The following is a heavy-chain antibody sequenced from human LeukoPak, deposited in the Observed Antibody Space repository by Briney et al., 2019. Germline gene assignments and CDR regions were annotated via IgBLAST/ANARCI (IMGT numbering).Heavy chain of an antibody. D-gene: IGHD2-15*01. V-gene: IGHV4-39*01. CDR3: ARGGYCSGGRCPTWFDP. Sequence: SETLSLTCTVSGGSISSSSYYWGWIRQPPGKGLEWIGSIYYSGSTYYNPSPKSRVTISVDTSKNQFSLKLSSVTAADTAVYYCARGGYCSGGRCPTWFDPWGQGTLVTVSS. CDR1: GGSISSSSYY. J-gene: IGHJ5*02. CDR2: IYYSGST.